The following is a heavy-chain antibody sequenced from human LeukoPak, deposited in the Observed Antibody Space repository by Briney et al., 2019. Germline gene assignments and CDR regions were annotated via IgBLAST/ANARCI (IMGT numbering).Heavy chain of an antibody. CDR1: GGSISSYY. CDR3: ARRGGSSGWLNWFDL. Sequence: SETLSLTCTVSGGSISSYYWSWIRQPPGKGLEWIGYIYYSGSTNYNPSLKSRVTISVDTSKNQFSLKLSSVTAADTAVYYCARRGGSSGWLNWFDLWGQGTLVTVSS. V-gene: IGHV4-59*01. J-gene: IGHJ5*02. CDR2: IYYSGST. D-gene: IGHD6-19*01.